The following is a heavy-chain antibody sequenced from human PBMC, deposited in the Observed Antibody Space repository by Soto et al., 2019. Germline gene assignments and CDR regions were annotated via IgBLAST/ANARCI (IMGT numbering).Heavy chain of an antibody. CDR3: ASSQGSSTSLEIYYYYYYGMDV. CDR1: GGTFGSYA. CDR2: IIPIPGTA. D-gene: IGHD2-2*01. J-gene: IGHJ6*02. Sequence: QVQLVQSGAEVKKPGSSVKVSCKASGGTFGSYAISWVRQAPGQGLEWMGGIIPIPGTANYAQKFQGRVTIAADESTSTAYMELSSLRSEDTAVYYCASSQGSSTSLEIYYYYYYGMDVWCQGTTVTVSS. V-gene: IGHV1-69*01.